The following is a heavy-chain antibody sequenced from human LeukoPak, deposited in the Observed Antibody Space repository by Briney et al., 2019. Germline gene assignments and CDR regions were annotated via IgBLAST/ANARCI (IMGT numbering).Heavy chain of an antibody. CDR2: ISAYNGNT. J-gene: IGHJ4*02. CDR3: ARKTSLPEACGGSCFFDY. V-gene: IGHV1-18*01. D-gene: IGHD2-15*01. CDR1: GYTFTSYG. Sequence: GASVKVSCKASGYTFTSYGISWVRQAPGQGLEWMGWISAYNGNTNYAQKLQGRVTMTTDTSTSTAYMELRSLRSDDTAVYYCARKTSLPEACGGSCFFDYWGQGTLVTVSS.